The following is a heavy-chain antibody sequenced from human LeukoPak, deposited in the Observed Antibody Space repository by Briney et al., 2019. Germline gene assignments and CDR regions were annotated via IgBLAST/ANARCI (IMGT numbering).Heavy chain of an antibody. CDR2: ISYDGSNK. J-gene: IGHJ4*02. V-gene: IGHV3-30*18. CDR3: AKDIESYGSLYFDY. D-gene: IGHD5-18*01. Sequence: GGSLRLSCAASGFTFSSYGMHWVRQAPGKGLEWVAVISYDGSNKYYADSVKGRFTISRDNSKNTLYLQMNSLRAEDTAVYYCAKDIESYGSLYFDYWGQGTLVTVSS. CDR1: GFTFSSYG.